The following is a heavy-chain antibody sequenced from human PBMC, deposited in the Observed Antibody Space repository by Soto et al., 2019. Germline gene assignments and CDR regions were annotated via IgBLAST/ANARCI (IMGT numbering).Heavy chain of an antibody. V-gene: IGHV3-21*01. J-gene: IGHJ6*04. D-gene: IGHD6-25*01. CDR3: ARDRLQGTSYYGRYV. Sequence: GGSLRLSCAASGFTFSSYSMNWVRQAPGKGLEWVSSISSSSSYIYYADSVKGRFTISRDNAKNSLYLQMNSLRAEDTAVYYCARDRLQGTSYYGRYVWGKGTRVTVPS. CDR2: ISSSSSYI. CDR1: GFTFSSYS.